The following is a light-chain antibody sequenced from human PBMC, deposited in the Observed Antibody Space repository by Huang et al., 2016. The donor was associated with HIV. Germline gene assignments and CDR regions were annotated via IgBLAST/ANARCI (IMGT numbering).Light chain of an antibody. V-gene: IGKV3-11*01. CDR1: QSVSSY. CDR3: QQRSNWPGT. CDR2: DAS. J-gene: IGKJ1*01. Sequence: EIVLTQSPATLSLSPGERATLSCRASQSVSSYLAWYQQKPGQAPRLLIYDASTKATGIPARFSGSGSGTDFTLTINSLEPEDFVVYYCQQRSNWPGTFGQGTKVEIK.